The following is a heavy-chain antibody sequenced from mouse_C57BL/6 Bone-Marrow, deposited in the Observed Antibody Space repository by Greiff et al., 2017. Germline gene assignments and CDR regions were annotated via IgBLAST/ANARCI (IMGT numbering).Heavy chain of an antibody. CDR1: GYTFTTYS. CDR2: IDPYNGDT. Sequence: QVQLQQPGAELVKPGASVKMSCKASGYTFTTYSMQWVKQNPGQGLEWIGNIDPYNGDTKYNEKFKGKATLTVEKSSSTAYLQLSSLTSEDSAVYYGERGASDRVYCFAYWGQGTPVTVSA. V-gene: IGHV1-69*02. J-gene: IGHJ3*01. D-gene: IGHD6-2*01. CDR3: ERGASDRVYCFAY.